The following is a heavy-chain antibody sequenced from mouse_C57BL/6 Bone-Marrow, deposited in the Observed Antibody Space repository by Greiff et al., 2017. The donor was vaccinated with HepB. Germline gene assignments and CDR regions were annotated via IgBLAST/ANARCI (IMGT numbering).Heavy chain of an antibody. CDR3: ARGPYGSSYWYFDV. CDR2: ISSGSSTI. D-gene: IGHD1-1*01. J-gene: IGHJ1*03. CDR1: GFTFSDYG. V-gene: IGHV5-17*01. Sequence: EVKLMESGGGLVKPGGSLKLSCAASGFTFSDYGMHWVRQAPEKGLEWVAYISSGSSTIYYADTVKGRFTIARDHAKNTLFLQMTRLRSEDTAMYYCARGPYGSSYWYFDVWGTGTTVTVSS.